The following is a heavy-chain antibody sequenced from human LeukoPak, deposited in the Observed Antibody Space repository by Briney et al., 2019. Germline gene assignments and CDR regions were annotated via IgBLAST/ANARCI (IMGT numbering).Heavy chain of an antibody. J-gene: IGHJ5*02. CDR3: ARQDIVVVPAARFYNWFDP. D-gene: IGHD2-2*01. CDR2: IYYSGST. Sequence: SETLSLTCTVSGGSISSSTYYWGWIRQPPGKGLEWIGSIYYSGSTYYNPSLKSRVTISVDTSKNQFSLRLSSVSAADTAVYYCARQDIVVVPAARFYNWFDPWGQGTLVTVSS. CDR1: GGSISSSTYY. V-gene: IGHV4-39*01.